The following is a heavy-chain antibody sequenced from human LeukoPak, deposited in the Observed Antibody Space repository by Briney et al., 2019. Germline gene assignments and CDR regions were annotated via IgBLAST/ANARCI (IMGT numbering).Heavy chain of an antibody. V-gene: IGHV1-18*01. J-gene: IGHJ2*01. D-gene: IGHD3-22*01. CDR3: ARVGGYYPSHWYFDL. CDR1: GYTFTSYG. CDR2: ISAYNGNT. Sequence: GESLKISCKASGYTFTSYGISWVRQAPGQGLEWMGWISAYNGNTNYAQKLQGRVTMTTDTSTSTAYMELRSLRSDDTAVYYCARVGGYYPSHWYFDLWGRGTLVTVSS.